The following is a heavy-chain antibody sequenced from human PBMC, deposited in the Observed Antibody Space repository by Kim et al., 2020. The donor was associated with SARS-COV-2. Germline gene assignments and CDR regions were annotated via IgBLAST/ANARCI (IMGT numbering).Heavy chain of an antibody. J-gene: IGHJ6*02. V-gene: IGHV4-39*07. CDR3: ARDRKVPGYYYGMDV. Sequence: PTLKRRVPISVDTSKNQFSLKLSSVTAADTAVYYCARDRKVPGYYYGMDVWGQGTTVTVSS.